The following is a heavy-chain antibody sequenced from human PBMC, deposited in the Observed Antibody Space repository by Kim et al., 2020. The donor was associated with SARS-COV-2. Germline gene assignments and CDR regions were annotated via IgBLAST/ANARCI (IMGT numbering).Heavy chain of an antibody. CDR2: IYPRDSDT. D-gene: IGHD1-26*01. CDR1: GYSFTSYW. Sequence: GESLKISCKGSGYSFTSYWIAWVRQMPGKGLEWMGIIYPRDSDTRYSPSFQGQVTMSADKSISTAYLQWTSLKASDTAMYYCTRSSGTYRGPLYYFDSWGQGTLVTVSS. V-gene: IGHV5-51*01. J-gene: IGHJ4*02. CDR3: TRSSGTYRGPLYYFDS.